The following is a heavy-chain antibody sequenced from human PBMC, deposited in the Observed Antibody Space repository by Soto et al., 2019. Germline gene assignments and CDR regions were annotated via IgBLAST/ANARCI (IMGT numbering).Heavy chain of an antibody. CDR2: ISAYNGNT. J-gene: IGHJ4*02. D-gene: IGHD2-2*01. CDR3: ATLLMTSRSYYFDY. V-gene: IGHV1-18*01. CDR1: GYTFTSYG. Sequence: ASVKVSCKASGYTFTSYGISWVRQAPGQGLEWMGWISAYNGNTNYAQKLQGRVTMTTDTSTSTAYMELRSLRSDDTAVYYCATLLMTSRSYYFDYWGQGTLVTVSS.